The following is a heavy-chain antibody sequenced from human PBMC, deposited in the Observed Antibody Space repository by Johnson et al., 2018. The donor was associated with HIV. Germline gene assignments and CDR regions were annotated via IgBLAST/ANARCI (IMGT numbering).Heavy chain of an antibody. V-gene: IGHV3-11*04. Sequence: QVQLVESGGGLVKPGGSLRLSCAASGFTFSDYYMSWIRQAPGKGLEWVSYISSSGGSIYYADSVKGRFTISRDNVENSVFLLLNSLRVEDTAVYFCARAHLIFPKNPFDIWGQGTMVTVSS. J-gene: IGHJ3*02. CDR2: ISSSGGSI. D-gene: IGHD3-3*02. CDR1: GFTFSDYY. CDR3: ARAHLIFPKNPFDI.